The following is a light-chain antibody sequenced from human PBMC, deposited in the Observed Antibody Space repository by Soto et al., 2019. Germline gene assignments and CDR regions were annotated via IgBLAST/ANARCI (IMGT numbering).Light chain of an antibody. Sequence: EIVLTQSPATLSLSPGERATLSCGASQSINSNYLAWYQQKPGLAPRLVIYDTSRRAPGIPDRLTGSGSGTDFTLTISRLEPEDSAIYHCQQYGSSPTFGQGTRLEIK. CDR2: DTS. CDR3: QQYGSSPT. V-gene: IGKV3D-20*01. CDR1: QSINSNY. J-gene: IGKJ5*01.